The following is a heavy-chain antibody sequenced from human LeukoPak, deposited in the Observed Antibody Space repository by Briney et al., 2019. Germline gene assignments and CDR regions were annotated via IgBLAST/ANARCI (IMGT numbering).Heavy chain of an antibody. Sequence: GGSLRLSCAASGFTFSTYSMNWVRQAPGKGLEWVSYISSGSSAIYYADSVKGRFTISRDNAKNSLYLQMNSLRAEDTALYYCARVSGGGVTIFDYWGQGTLVTVSS. D-gene: IGHD2-21*02. CDR3: ARVSGGGVTIFDY. CDR2: ISSGSSAI. V-gene: IGHV3-48*01. CDR1: GFTFSTYS. J-gene: IGHJ4*02.